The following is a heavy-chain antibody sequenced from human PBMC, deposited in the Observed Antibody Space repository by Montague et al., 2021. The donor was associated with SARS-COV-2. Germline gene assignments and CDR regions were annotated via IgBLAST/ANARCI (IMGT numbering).Heavy chain of an antibody. CDR2: IYYSGST. J-gene: IGHJ4*03. CDR3: ARGKRLPGNYYFDY. Sequence: SETLSLTCTVSGGSITIYNRYWTWIRQPPGKGLEWIGSIYYSGSTYYNPSLESRVTMSADTSKYQFFLRVTSVTAADTAVCYCARGKRLPGNYYFDYWGQGTMVTVSS. D-gene: IGHD6-25*01. CDR1: GGSITIYNRY. V-gene: IGHV4-39*02.